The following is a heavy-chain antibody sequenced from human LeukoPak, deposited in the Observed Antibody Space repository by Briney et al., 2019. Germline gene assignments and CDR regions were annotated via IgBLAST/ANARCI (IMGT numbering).Heavy chain of an antibody. Sequence: ASVKVSCKASGYTFTGYYMHWVRQAPGQGLEWMGWINPNSGDTKYAQKFQGRVTMTRDTSISTAYMDLRRLTSDDTAVYYCARDRYGDGFAHFDYWGQGALVTVSS. J-gene: IGHJ4*02. V-gene: IGHV1-2*02. CDR3: ARDRYGDGFAHFDY. D-gene: IGHD5-24*01. CDR2: INPNSGDT. CDR1: GYTFTGYY.